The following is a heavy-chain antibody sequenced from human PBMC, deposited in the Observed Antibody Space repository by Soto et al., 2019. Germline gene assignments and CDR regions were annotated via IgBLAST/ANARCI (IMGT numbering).Heavy chain of an antibody. V-gene: IGHV6-1*01. CDR3: AREGIAARLNWFDP. Sequence: PSQTLSLTCAISGDSVSSNSAAWNWIRQSPSRGLEWLGRTYYRSKWYNDYAVSVKSRITINPDTSKNQFSLQLSSVTAADTAVYYCAREGIAARLNWFDPWGQGTLVTVSS. J-gene: IGHJ5*02. CDR2: TYYRSKWYN. CDR1: GDSVSSNSAA. D-gene: IGHD6-6*01.